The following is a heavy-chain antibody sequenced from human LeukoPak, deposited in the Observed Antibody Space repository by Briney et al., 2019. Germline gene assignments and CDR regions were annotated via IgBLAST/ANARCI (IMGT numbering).Heavy chain of an antibody. D-gene: IGHD1-26*01. Sequence: PSETLSLTCAVYGGSFSGYYWSWTRQPPGKGLEWIGEINHSGSTNYNPSLKSRVTISVDTSKNQFSLKLSSVTAADTAVYYCARVPVWVLVVGAREAFDIWGQGTMITVSS. CDR2: INHSGST. V-gene: IGHV4-34*01. CDR3: ARVPVWVLVVGAREAFDI. J-gene: IGHJ3*02. CDR1: GGSFSGYY.